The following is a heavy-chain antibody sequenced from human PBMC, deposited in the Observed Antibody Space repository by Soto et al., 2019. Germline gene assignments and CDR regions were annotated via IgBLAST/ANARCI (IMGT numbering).Heavy chain of an antibody. J-gene: IGHJ1*01. CDR2: VNPSGGST. CDR3: AREENCSDGICYSEYFQR. V-gene: IGHV1-46*01. CDR1: GYIFTAYS. D-gene: IGHD2-15*01. Sequence: QVQLVQSGAEVKKPGASVKVSCKASGYIFTAYSMHWVRQAPGQALEWMGAVNPSGGSTNYAQKFQGRITMTRETSTSTVYMDLSSLTSEDTAVYYCAREENCSDGICYSEYFQRWGQGTLVTVSS.